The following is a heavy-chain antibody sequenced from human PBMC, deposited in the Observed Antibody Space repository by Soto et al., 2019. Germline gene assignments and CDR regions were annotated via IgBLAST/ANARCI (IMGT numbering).Heavy chain of an antibody. D-gene: IGHD4-17*01. CDR1: VFPFSSHY. CDR3: ARKGKPNGEIDY. CDR2: IRSAGDT. V-gene: IGHV3-13*01. J-gene: IGHJ4*02. Sequence: PGGSLRLSRAASVFPFSSHYMHGVRPATGKGLEWVSAIRSAGDTFYAGSVKGRFTISRENAKNSLYLQMNSLRAGDTAVYYCARKGKPNGEIDYWGQGTLVTVSS.